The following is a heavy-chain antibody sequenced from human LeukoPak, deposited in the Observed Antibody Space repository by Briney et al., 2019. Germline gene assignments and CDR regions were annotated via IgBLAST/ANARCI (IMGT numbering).Heavy chain of an antibody. J-gene: IGHJ4*02. V-gene: IGHV3-11*03. CDR2: ISGSSSYT. CDR3: ARIRGYSYGIDY. CDR1: GFTFSDYY. D-gene: IGHD5-18*01. Sequence: GGSLRLSCAASGFTFSDYYMSWIRQAPGKGLEPVSYISGSSSYTNYADSVKGRFTISRDNAKNSLYLQMNSLRAEDTAVYYCARIRGYSYGIDYWGQGTLVTVSS.